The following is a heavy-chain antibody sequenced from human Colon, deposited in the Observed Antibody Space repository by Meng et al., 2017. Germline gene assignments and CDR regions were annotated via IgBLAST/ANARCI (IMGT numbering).Heavy chain of an antibody. CDR2: IHSSGNT. V-gene: IGHV4-30-4*01. Sequence: QVQLQESGPGVVKPSQTLSLPCTISGGSINSADYYWNWIRQSPGKGLEWLGYIHSSGNTYYTPSLKSRLTMSLDTSKNQFSLRLTSVTAADTAVYYCARNPVIPGARTFDFWGQGALVTVSS. J-gene: IGHJ4*02. CDR1: GGSINSADYY. D-gene: IGHD2-2*01. CDR3: ARNPVIPGARTFDF.